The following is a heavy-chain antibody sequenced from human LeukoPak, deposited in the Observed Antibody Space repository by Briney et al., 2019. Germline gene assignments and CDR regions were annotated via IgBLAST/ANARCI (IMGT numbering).Heavy chain of an antibody. Sequence: PSETLSLTCTVSGYSISSGYYWGWIRQPPGKGLEWIGSIYHSGSTYYNPSLKSRVTISVDTSKNQFSLKLSSVTAADTAVYYCASNDIVVVVAASNDAFDIWGQGTMVTVSS. CDR3: ASNDIVVVVAASNDAFDI. D-gene: IGHD2-15*01. CDR1: GYSISSGYY. V-gene: IGHV4-38-2*02. J-gene: IGHJ3*02. CDR2: IYHSGST.